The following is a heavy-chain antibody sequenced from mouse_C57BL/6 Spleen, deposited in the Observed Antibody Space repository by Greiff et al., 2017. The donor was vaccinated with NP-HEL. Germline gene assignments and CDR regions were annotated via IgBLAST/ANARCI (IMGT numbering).Heavy chain of an antibody. J-gene: IGHJ3*01. CDR1: GYTFTSYW. Sequence: QVQLQQPGAELVRPGSSVKLSCKASGYTFTSYWMHWVKQRPIQGLEWIGNIDPSDSETHYNQKFKDKATLTVDKSSSTAYMQLSSLTSEDSAVYYCARSLLGSSSAWFAYWGQGTLVTVSA. D-gene: IGHD1-1*01. CDR3: ARSLLGSSSAWFAY. V-gene: IGHV1-52*01. CDR2: IDPSDSET.